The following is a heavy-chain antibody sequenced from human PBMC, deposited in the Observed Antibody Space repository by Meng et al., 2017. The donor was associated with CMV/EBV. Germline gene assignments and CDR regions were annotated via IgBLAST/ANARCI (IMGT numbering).Heavy chain of an antibody. CDR2: ISSSSSYI. J-gene: IGHJ6*02. CDR3: VSFHRVEIYYGMDV. D-gene: IGHD2-21*01. Sequence: GESLKISCAASGFTFSSYSMNWVRQAPGKGLEWVSSISSSSSYIYYADSVKGRFHISRDNAQNSLYLQMNSLRAEDTAVYYCVSFHRVEIYYGMDVWGQGTTVTVSS. V-gene: IGHV3-21*01. CDR1: GFTFSSYS.